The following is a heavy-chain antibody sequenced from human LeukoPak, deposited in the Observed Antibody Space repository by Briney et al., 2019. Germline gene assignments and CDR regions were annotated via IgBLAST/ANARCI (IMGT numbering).Heavy chain of an antibody. D-gene: IGHD6-19*01. CDR2: ISAYNGNT. Sequence: ASVKVSCKASGYTFTSYGISWVRQAPGQGLEWMGWISAYNGNTNYAQKLQGRVTMTTDTSTSTAYMELRSLRSDDTAVYYCAGQWPTRNVITWDNWFDPWGQGTLVTVSS. V-gene: IGHV1-18*01. J-gene: IGHJ5*02. CDR1: GYTFTSYG. CDR3: AGQWPTRNVITWDNWFDP.